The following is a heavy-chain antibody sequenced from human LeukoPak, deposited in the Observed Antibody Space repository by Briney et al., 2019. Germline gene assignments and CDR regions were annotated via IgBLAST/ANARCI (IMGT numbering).Heavy chain of an antibody. CDR1: GFPFSRYW. D-gene: IGHD1-26*01. V-gene: IGHV3-7*05. CDR3: ARGWELDP. J-gene: IGHJ5*02. Sequence: GGSLRLCCAASGFPFSRYWLSWVRQAPGKGLEWVANIKQDGSEKYYVDSVKGRFTISRDNAKNSLYLQMNSLRVEDTAVYYCARGWELDPWGQGTLVTVSS. CDR2: IKQDGSEK.